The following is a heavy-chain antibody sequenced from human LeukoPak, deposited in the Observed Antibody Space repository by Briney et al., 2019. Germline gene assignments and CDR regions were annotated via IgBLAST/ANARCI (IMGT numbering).Heavy chain of an antibody. CDR2: INPNGGST. J-gene: IGHJ2*01. D-gene: IGHD6-13*01. V-gene: IGHV1-46*03. Sequence: ASVKVSCKASGYTFTSYGISWVRQAPGQGLEWMGIINPNGGSTSYAQKFQGRVTMPSDTSTSTVYMELSSLRSEDTAVYYCATITGIAPADWYFDLRGRGTLVTVSS. CDR3: ATITGIAPADWYFDL. CDR1: GYTFTSYG.